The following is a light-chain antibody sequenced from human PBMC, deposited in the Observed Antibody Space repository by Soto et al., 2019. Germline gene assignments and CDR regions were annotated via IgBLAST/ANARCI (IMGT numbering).Light chain of an antibody. CDR1: QSVSRS. CDR3: QQYDNWPPIT. Sequence: EIVMTQSPATLSVSPGERATLSCRASQSVSRSLAWYQQKPGQAPTLLIYDASTRATGIPARFSGIGSGTEFIITISSLQSEDFAVYYCQQYDNWPPITFGGGTKVDIK. CDR2: DAS. J-gene: IGKJ4*01. V-gene: IGKV3-15*01.